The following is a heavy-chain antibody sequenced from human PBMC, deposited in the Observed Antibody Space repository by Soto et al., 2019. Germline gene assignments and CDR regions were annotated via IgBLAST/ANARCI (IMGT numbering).Heavy chain of an antibody. CDR3: ARDRAYDFWSGRVPDS. CDR2: INPSGGST. CDR1: GYTFTSYY. V-gene: IGHV1-46*01. J-gene: IGHJ4*02. Sequence: ASVKVSCKASGYTFTSYYMHWVRQAPGQELEWMGIINPSGGSTSYAQKFQGRVTMTRDTSTSTVYMELSSLRSEDTAVYYCARDRAYDFWSGRVPDSWGQGTLVTVSS. D-gene: IGHD3-3*01.